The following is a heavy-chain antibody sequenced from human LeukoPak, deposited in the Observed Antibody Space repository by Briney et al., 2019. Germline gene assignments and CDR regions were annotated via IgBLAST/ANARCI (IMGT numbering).Heavy chain of an antibody. V-gene: IGHV3-21*01. CDR3: ARDTPLKSGYGCFDC. D-gene: IGHD5-12*01. J-gene: IGHJ4*02. CDR1: GFTFSSYS. CDR2: ISSSSSYI. Sequence: PGGSLRLSCAASGFTFSSYSMNWVRQAPGKGLEWVSSISSSSSYIYYADSVKGRFTISRDNAKNSLYLQMNSLRAEDTAVYYCARDTPLKSGYGCFDCWGQGTLVTVSS.